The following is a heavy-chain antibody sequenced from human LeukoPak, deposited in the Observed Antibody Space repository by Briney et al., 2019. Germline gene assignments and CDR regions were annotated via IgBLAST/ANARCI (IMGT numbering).Heavy chain of an antibody. CDR3: ARSYGAFEGATYYYYGMDV. J-gene: IGHJ6*02. Sequence: GASVKVSCKASGYTFTGHYMHWVRQAPGQGLEWMGWINTNTGNPKSAQGFTERFVFSLDASVSTAYQQISSLKAADTAVYYCARSYGAFEGATYYYYGMDVWGQGTTVTVSS. CDR2: INTNTGNP. D-gene: IGHD3-10*01. V-gene: IGHV7-4-1*02. CDR1: GYTFTGHY.